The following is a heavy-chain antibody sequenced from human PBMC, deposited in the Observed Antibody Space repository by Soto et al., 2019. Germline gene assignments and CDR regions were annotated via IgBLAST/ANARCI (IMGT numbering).Heavy chain of an antibody. V-gene: IGHV3-9*01. J-gene: IGHJ6*03. CDR1: GFTFDDYA. CDR3: AKDILRYGHYYYYMDV. D-gene: IGHD4-17*01. CDR2: ISWNSGSI. Sequence: GGSLRLSCAASGFTFDDYAMHWVRQAPGKGLEWVSGISWNSGSIGYADSVKGRFTISRDNAKNSLYLQMNSLRAEDTALYYCAKDILRYGHYYYYMDVWGKGTTVTVSS.